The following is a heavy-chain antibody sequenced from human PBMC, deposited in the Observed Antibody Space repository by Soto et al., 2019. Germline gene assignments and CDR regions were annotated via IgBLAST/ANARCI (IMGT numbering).Heavy chain of an antibody. J-gene: IGHJ4*02. V-gene: IGHV1-69*01. D-gene: IGHD1-26*01. CDR3: ARDGGRHSGGIDY. CDR2: IIPIFGTA. Sequence: QVQLVQSGAEVKKPGSSVKVSCKASGGTFSSYSINWVRQAPGQGLEWMGEIIPIFGTANYEQKFEGRVTITADESTSTAYMELSSLRSEDTAVYYCARDGGRHSGGIDYWGQGPLVTVSS. CDR1: GGTFSSYS.